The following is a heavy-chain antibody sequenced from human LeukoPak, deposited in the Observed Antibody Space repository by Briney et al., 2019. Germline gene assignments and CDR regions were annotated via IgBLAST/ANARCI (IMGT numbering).Heavy chain of an antibody. CDR2: ITHDATNK. CDR1: GFTFSSYG. J-gene: IGHJ4*02. V-gene: IGHV3-30*03. D-gene: IGHD2-15*01. CDR3: ARTYFHRSGGGLFDS. Sequence: GGSLRLSCAASGFTFSSYGMHWVRQAPGKGLEWVASITHDATNKYYVDSVKGRFTVSRDTSKNTLFLQMNSLRTEDTAVYYCARTYFHRSGGGLFDSWGQGTLVTVSS.